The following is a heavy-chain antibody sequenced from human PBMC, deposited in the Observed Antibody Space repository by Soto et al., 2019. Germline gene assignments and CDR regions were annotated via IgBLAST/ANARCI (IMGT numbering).Heavy chain of an antibody. J-gene: IGHJ5*02. CDR3: ARDLQYSSSSGWFDP. D-gene: IGHD6-6*01. CDR1: GFTFSDYY. Sequence: PGGSLRLSCAASGFTFSDYYISWIRQAPGKGLEWVSYISSSGSTIYYADSVKGRFTISRDNAKNSLYLQMNSLRAEDTAVYYCARDLQYSSSSGWFDPWGQGTLVTVSS. CDR2: ISSSGSTI. V-gene: IGHV3-11*01.